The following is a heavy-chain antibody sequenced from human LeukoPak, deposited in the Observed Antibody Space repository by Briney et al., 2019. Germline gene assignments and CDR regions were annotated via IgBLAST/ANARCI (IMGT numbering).Heavy chain of an antibody. V-gene: IGHV3-53*01. D-gene: IGHD3-22*01. J-gene: IGHJ4*02. Sequence: GGSLRLSCAASGFTVSSNYMSWVRQAPGKGLEWVPVIYSGGSTYYADSVKGRFTISRDNSKNTLYLQMNSLRAEDTAVYYCAKRVYYYDSSGYLNDFDYWGQGTLVTVSS. CDR2: IYSGGST. CDR1: GFTVSSNY. CDR3: AKRVYYYDSSGYLNDFDY.